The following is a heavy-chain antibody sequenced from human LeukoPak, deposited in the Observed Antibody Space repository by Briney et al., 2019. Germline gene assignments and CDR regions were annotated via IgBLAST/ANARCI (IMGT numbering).Heavy chain of an antibody. V-gene: IGHV1-69*13. CDR2: VIPIFGTA. CDR3: ARDREQLVGHYYYYMDV. Sequence: SVKVSCKASGGTFSSYAISWVRQAPGQGLEWMGGVIPIFGTANYAQKFQGRVTITADESTSTAYMELSSLRSEDTAVYYCARDREQLVGHYYYYMDVWGKGTTVTVSS. D-gene: IGHD6-6*01. CDR1: GGTFSSYA. J-gene: IGHJ6*03.